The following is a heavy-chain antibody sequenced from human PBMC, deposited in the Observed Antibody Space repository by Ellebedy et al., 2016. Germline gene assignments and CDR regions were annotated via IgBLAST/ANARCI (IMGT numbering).Heavy chain of an antibody. J-gene: IGHJ6*03. D-gene: IGHD5-18*01. V-gene: IGHV3-23*01. CDR1: GFTFSNAW. Sequence: GESLKISXAASGFTFSNAWMSWVRQAPGKGLEWVSAISGSGGSTYYADSVKGRFTISRDNSKNTLYLQMNSLRAEDTAVYYCARDPGIQLWFKVYYYMDVWGKGTTVTVSS. CDR2: ISGSGGST. CDR3: ARDPGIQLWFKVYYYMDV.